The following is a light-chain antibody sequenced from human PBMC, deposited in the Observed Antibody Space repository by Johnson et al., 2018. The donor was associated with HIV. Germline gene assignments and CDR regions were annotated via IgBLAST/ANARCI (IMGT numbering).Light chain of an antibody. V-gene: IGLV1-51*01. CDR2: DND. J-gene: IGLJ1*01. Sequence: QSVLTQPPSVSAAPGQKVTISCSGSTSNIGNNYISWYQHLPGTAHKLLIYDNDKRPSGIPDRFSGSKSGTSATLGITGLQTGDEADYYCGAWDISLRSYVFGTATKVTVL. CDR1: TSNIGNNY. CDR3: GAWDISLRSYV.